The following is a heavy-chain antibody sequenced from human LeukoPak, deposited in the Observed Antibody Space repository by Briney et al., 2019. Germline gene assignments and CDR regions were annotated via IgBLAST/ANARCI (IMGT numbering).Heavy chain of an antibody. CDR1: GYTFTSYD. D-gene: IGHD4-23*01. CDR2: INPSGGST. Sequence: GASVKVPCKASGYTFTSYDINWVRQATGQGLEWMGIINPSGGSTSYAQKFQGRVTMTRDMSTSTDYMELSSLRSEDTAVYYCARDNSVEDTAWWFDPWGQGTLVTVSS. V-gene: IGHV1-46*01. CDR3: ARDNSVEDTAWWFDP. J-gene: IGHJ5*02.